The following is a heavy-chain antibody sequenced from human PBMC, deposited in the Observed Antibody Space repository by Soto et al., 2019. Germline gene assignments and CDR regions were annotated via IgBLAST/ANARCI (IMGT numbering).Heavy chain of an antibody. J-gene: IGHJ1*01. CDR3: VRGYCTTSPCSGDFQF. V-gene: IGHV1-46*01. CDR2: IHPSGDT. Sequence: QVQLVQSGAELKNPGASVKVACKASGYKFTTYFIHWVRQAPGQGLEWMGMIHPSGDTGYAQKFRGRVTMTIDTSTTTAYMELRNPTSEDTAVYFSVRGYCTTSPCSGDFQFWGQGTLVTVSS. CDR1: GYKFTTYF. D-gene: IGHD2-15*01.